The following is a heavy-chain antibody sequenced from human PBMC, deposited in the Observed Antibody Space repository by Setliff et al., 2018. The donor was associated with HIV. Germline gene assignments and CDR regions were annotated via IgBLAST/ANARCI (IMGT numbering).Heavy chain of an antibody. J-gene: IGHJ4*02. V-gene: IGHV3-48*01. Sequence: GGSLRLSCAASGSTFSSYSMNWVRQSPGKGLEWVSYISGSGSGVDYADSVKGRFTVSRDNARSSLYLQLNSLRSEDTAVYYCARDLIWGFDYWGQGTPVTVSS. CDR1: GSTFSSYS. CDR3: ARDLIWGFDY. CDR2: ISGSGSGV. D-gene: IGHD3-16*01.